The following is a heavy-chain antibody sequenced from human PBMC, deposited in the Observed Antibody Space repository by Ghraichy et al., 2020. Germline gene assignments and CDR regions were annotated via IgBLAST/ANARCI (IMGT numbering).Heavy chain of an antibody. CDR1: XXTFSTDA. Sequence: SVKVSCKASXXTFSTDAISWVRQAPGHGLECVGRIIPILGIAKYAQQFQDRVTISADKSTSTVYMYLSSLRSEDTAVYYCARVNQENSYSLDVWGQGTAVTVSS. CDR3: ARVNQENSYSLDV. CDR2: IIPILGIA. D-gene: IGHD2-21*02. V-gene: IGHV1-69*04. J-gene: IGHJ6*02.